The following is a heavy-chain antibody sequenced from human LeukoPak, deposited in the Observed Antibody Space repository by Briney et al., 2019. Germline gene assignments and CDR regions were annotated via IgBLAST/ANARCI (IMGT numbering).Heavy chain of an antibody. CDR1: GGSFSGYY. CDR3: ARAPNRPKDTAMPLGDYYYYYMDV. D-gene: IGHD5-18*01. CDR2: INHSGST. Sequence: TASETLSLTCAVYGGSFSGYYWSWIRQPPGKGLEWIGEINHSGSTNYNPSLKSRVTISVDTSKNQFSLKLSSVTAADTAVYYCARAPNRPKDTAMPLGDYYYYYMDVWGKGTTVTISS. J-gene: IGHJ6*03. V-gene: IGHV4-34*01.